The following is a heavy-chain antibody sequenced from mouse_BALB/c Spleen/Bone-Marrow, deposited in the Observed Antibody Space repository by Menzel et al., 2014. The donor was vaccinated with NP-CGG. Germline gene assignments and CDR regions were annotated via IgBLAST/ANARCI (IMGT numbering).Heavy chain of an antibody. CDR1: GFNIKDPY. J-gene: IGHJ3*01. CDR3: APYYYGRWFTY. CDR2: IDPANGNT. Sequence: VQLQQSGAELVKPGASVKLSCTASGFNIKDPYMHWVKQRPEQGLEWIGRIDPANGNTKYDPKFQGKATITADTSPNTAYPQLSSLTSEDTAVYYCAPYYYGRWFTYWGQGTLVTVSA. D-gene: IGHD1-1*01. V-gene: IGHV14-3*02.